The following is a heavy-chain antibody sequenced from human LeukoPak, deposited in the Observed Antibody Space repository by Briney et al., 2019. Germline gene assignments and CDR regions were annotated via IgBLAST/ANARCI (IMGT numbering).Heavy chain of an antibody. CDR2: IYYSGST. CDR1: GGSVSSGSYY. V-gene: IGHV4-61*01. D-gene: IGHD4-17*01. Sequence: SEPLSLTCTVSGGSVSSGSYYWSWIRQPPGKGLGWIGYIYYSGSTNYNPSLKSRVTISVDTSKNQFSLKLSSVTAADTAVYYCARDYGDYGYYYYGMDVWGKGTTVTVSS. CDR3: ARDYGDYGYYYYGMDV. J-gene: IGHJ6*04.